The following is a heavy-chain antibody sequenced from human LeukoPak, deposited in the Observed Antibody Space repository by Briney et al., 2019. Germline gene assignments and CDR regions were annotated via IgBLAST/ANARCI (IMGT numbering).Heavy chain of an antibody. J-gene: IGHJ4*02. D-gene: IGHD3-22*01. CDR1: GGSISSGDYY. CDR3: ARKTETYYYDSSGYFPDY. CDR2: ISSSGSTI. Sequence: LSLTCTVSGGSISSGDYYMSWIRQAPGKGLEWVSYISSSGSTIYYADSVKGRFTISRDNAKNSLYLQMNSLRAEDTAVYYCARKTETYYYDSSGYFPDYWGQGTLVTVSS. V-gene: IGHV3-11*04.